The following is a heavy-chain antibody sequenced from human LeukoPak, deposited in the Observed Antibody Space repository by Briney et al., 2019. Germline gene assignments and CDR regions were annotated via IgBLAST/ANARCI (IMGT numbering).Heavy chain of an antibody. V-gene: IGHV3-23*01. J-gene: IGHJ4*02. D-gene: IGHD5-18*01. CDR3: AKGTYIYATIDY. CDR1: GFTFSNYA. Sequence: GGSLRLSCAASGFTFSNYAMTWVRQAPGKGLEWVSTISDNGGGAYYPDSVKSRFTISRDNSRNSLYLQMNSLRAEDTAVYYCAKGTYIYATIDYWGQGTLVTVSS. CDR2: ISDNGGGA.